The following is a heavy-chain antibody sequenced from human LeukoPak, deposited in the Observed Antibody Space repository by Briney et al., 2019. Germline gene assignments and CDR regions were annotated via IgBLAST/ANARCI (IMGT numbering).Heavy chain of an antibody. CDR3: ARGNSGRYCSGGSCHYNWFDP. J-gene: IGHJ5*02. CDR2: INHSGST. Sequence: SETLSLTCAVYGGSFGGYYWSWIRQPPGKGLEWIGEINHSGSTNYNPSLKSRVTISVDASKNQFSLKLSSVTAADTAVYYCARGNSGRYCSGGSCHYNWFDPWGQGTLVTVSS. CDR1: GGSFGGYY. V-gene: IGHV4-34*01. D-gene: IGHD2-15*01.